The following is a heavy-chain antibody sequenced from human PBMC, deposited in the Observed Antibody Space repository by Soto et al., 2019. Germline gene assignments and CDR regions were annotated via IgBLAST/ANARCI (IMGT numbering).Heavy chain of an antibody. CDR3: ARDKLERHGSWFDP. Sequence: ASVKVSCKASGYTFTTYDISWVRQATGQGLEWMGWMNPYSGNTGYAQKFQGRVTMTRDTSTSTVYMELSSLRSEDTAVYYCARDKLERHGSWFDPWGQGTLVTVSS. CDR1: GYTFTTYD. D-gene: IGHD1-1*01. CDR2: MNPYSGNT. J-gene: IGHJ5*02. V-gene: IGHV1-8*01.